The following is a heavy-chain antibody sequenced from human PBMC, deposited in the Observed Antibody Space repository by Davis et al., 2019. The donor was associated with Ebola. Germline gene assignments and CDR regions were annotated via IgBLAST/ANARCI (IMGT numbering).Heavy chain of an antibody. D-gene: IGHD3-3*01. V-gene: IGHV3-30*04. CDR2: VSHSEREK. CDR3: ARAVFHEVLDY. J-gene: IGHJ4*02. CDR1: GFTFRNYA. Sequence: PGGSLRLSCAASGFTFRNYAMHWVRQAPGKGLEWVAVVSHSEREKFYTDSVKGRFTIPRDNSENTLYLQMNSLTADDTAVYYCARAVFHEVLDYWGQGTPVTVSS.